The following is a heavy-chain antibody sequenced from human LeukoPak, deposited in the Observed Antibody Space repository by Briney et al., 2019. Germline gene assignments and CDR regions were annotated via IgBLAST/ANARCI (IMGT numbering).Heavy chain of an antibody. J-gene: IGHJ4*02. CDR1: GFTFDDYA. Sequence: PGGSLRLSCAASGFTFDDYAMHWVRQAPGKGLEWVSGISWNSGSIGYADSVKGRFTISRDNAKNSLYLQMNSLRAEDTALYYCAKDSVSYYGSGSYLQWGQGTLVPVSS. D-gene: IGHD3-10*01. V-gene: IGHV3-9*01. CDR2: ISWNSGSI. CDR3: AKDSVSYYGSGSYLQ.